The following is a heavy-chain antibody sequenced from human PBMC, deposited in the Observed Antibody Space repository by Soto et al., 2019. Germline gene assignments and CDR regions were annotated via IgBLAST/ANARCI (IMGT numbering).Heavy chain of an antibody. V-gene: IGHV4-34*01. CDR3: ARDAVSSSGTAVGIDP. Sequence: SETLSLTCAVYGGSFSGYYWSWIRQPPGKGLEWIVEINHSGSTNYNPSLKSRVTISVDTSKNQFSLKLSSVTAADTAVYYCARDAVSSSGTAVGIDPWGQGTLVTVSS. CDR2: INHSGST. J-gene: IGHJ5*02. CDR1: GGSFSGYY. D-gene: IGHD6-13*01.